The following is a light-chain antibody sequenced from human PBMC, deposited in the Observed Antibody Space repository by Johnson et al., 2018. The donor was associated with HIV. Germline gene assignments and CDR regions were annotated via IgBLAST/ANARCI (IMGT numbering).Light chain of an antibody. J-gene: IGLJ1*01. Sequence: QSVLTQPPSVSAAPGQKVTISCSGSSSNIEENSVSWYQQLPHTAPRLLISDNNKRPSGIPDRFSGSKSGASATLDITGLQTGDEADYYCGTWDNSLNVYVFGTGTKVTVL. CDR2: DNN. CDR3: GTWDNSLNVYV. V-gene: IGLV1-51*01. CDR1: SSNIEENS.